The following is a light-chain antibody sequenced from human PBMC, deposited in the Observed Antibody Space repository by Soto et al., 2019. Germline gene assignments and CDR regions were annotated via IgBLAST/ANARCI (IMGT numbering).Light chain of an antibody. CDR1: SSDVGSYKL. CDR2: EGS. CDR3: KSYAGSNTYV. J-gene: IGLJ1*01. Sequence: QSALTQPASVSGSPGQSITISCTGTSSDVGSYKLVSWYQQHPGKAPKLMIYEGSKRPSGVPDRFSGSKSGNTASLTVSGLQAADEADYFCKSYAGSNTYVFGSGTKLTVL. V-gene: IGLV2-14*02.